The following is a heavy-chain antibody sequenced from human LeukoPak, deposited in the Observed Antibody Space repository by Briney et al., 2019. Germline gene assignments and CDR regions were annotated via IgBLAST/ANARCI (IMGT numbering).Heavy chain of an antibody. CDR2: ISGSGGST. CDR3: ARNRVVGARISMIDY. CDR1: GFTFSSYA. J-gene: IGHJ4*02. Sequence: PGGSLRLSCAASGFTFSSYAMSWVRQAPGKGLEWVSAISGSGGSTYYADSVKGRFTISRDNAKNSLYLQMDSLRAEDTAVYYCARNRVVGARISMIDYWGQGTLVTVSS. D-gene: IGHD3-22*01. V-gene: IGHV3-23*01.